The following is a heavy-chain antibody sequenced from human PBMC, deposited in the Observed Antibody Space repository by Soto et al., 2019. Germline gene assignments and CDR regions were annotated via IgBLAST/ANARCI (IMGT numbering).Heavy chain of an antibody. CDR3: ARDAHYGSGYDY. V-gene: IGHV1-69*13. CDR1: GGTFNNYA. CDR2: IIPIFGTA. J-gene: IGHJ4*01. D-gene: IGHD2-15*01. Sequence: SVKVSCKASGGTFNNYAISWVRQAPGQGLELMGGIIPIFGTANYAQKFQGRLTITAGESTGTAYMELSSLRSEDTAVYYCARDAHYGSGYDYWG.